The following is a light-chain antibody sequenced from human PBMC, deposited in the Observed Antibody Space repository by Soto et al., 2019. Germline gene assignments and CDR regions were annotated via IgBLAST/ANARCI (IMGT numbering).Light chain of an antibody. CDR3: QQYGSSQLT. CDR2: GAS. Sequence: EIVVTQSPATLSVSPVDRATLSCRASQNILSNLAWYQQKPGQAPRLLIYGASNRATDIPDRFGGSGSRSDFTLTISRLEPEDFAVYYCQQYGSSQLTFGGGTKVDIK. J-gene: IGKJ4*01. V-gene: IGKV3-20*01. CDR1: QNILSN.